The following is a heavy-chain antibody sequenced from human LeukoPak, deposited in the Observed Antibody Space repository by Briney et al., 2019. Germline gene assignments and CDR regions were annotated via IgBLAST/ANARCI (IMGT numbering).Heavy chain of an antibody. V-gene: IGHV1-69*05. D-gene: IGHD6-6*01. J-gene: IGHJ1*01. CDR3: ALRLQEYFQH. CDR2: IIPIFGTA. Sequence: ASVKVSCKASGGTFSSYAISWVRQAPGQGLEWMGGIIPIFGTANYAQKFQGRVTITTDESTSTAYMELSSLRSEDTAVYYCALRLQEYFQHWSQGTLVTVSS. CDR1: GGTFSSYA.